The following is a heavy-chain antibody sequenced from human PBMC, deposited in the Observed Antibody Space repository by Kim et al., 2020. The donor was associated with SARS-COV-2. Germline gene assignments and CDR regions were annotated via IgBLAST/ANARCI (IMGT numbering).Heavy chain of an antibody. J-gene: IGHJ4*02. CDR3: ARITGGSPDY. V-gene: IGHV6-1*01. CDR2: Y. Sequence: YNDALTVKSRITINPDTSKNQFSLQLNSVTPEDTAVYYCARITGGSPDYWGQGTLVTVSS. D-gene: IGHD2-8*02.